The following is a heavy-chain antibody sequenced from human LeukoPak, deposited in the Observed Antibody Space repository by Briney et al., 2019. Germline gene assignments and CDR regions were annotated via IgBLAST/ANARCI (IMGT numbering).Heavy chain of an antibody. CDR3: ARFGYSSGWSFDY. J-gene: IGHJ4*02. CDR2: IKKDGSEK. CDR1: GFTFSSYW. Sequence: GGSLRLSCAVSGFTFSSYWMSWVRQAPGKGLEWVANIKKDGSEKYYVDSVKGRFTISRANAKNSLYLQMNSLRAEDTAVYYCARFGYSSGWSFDYWGQGTLVTVSS. V-gene: IGHV3-7*01. D-gene: IGHD6-19*01.